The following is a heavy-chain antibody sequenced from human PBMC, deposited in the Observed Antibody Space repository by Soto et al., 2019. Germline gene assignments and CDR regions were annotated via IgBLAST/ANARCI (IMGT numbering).Heavy chain of an antibody. CDR2: IFNSGTT. Sequence: QVQLQESGPGLVKPSQTLSLTCSVSGASTVSHYHWTWIRQPPGKGLEWMGYIFNSGTTFYNPSLTSRLSISMEMSGNHFSLELRSVTAADTAVYYCALALGPTTGLDYWGQGTLVTVSS. V-gene: IGHV4-31*02. CDR1: GASTVSHYH. D-gene: IGHD1-26*01. J-gene: IGHJ4*02. CDR3: ALALGPTTGLDY.